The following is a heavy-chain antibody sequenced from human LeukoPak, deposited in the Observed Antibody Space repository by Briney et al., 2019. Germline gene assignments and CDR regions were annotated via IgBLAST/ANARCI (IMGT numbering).Heavy chain of an antibody. D-gene: IGHD3-22*01. CDR1: GYSFTSYW. CDR3: ARPYYYDSSDYPEGAFDI. J-gene: IGHJ3*02. CDR2: IYPGDSDT. Sequence: GESLKVSCKGSGYSFTSYWIGWVRQMPGKGLEWMGIIYPGDSDTRYSPSFQGQVTISADKSISTAYLQWSSLKASDTAMYYCARPYYYDSSDYPEGAFDIWGQGTMVTVSS. V-gene: IGHV5-51*01.